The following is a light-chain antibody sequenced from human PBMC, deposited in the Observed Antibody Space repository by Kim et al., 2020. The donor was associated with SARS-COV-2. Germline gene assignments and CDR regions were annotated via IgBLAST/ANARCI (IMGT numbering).Light chain of an antibody. J-gene: IGLJ2*01. CDR2: RDT. CDR3: QLWDSTTDVV. CDR1: NIGSKN. Sequence: SYELTQPLSVSVALGQTARITCGANNIGSKNVHWYQQKPGQAPVLVIYRDTKRPSGIPERFSGSDSGNTATLTISGAQAGDEATYYCQLWDSTTDVVFGGGTQLTVL. V-gene: IGLV3-9*01.